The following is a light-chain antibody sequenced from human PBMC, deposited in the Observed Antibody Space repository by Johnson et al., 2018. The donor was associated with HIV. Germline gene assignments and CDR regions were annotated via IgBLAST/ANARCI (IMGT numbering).Light chain of an antibody. CDR1: SSNIGTNY. Sequence: QSVLTQPPSVSAAPGQKVTISCSGSSSNIGTNYVSWYQQLPGTAPKLLIYDNYKRPSGIPDRFSGSKSGPSATLGITGLQTGDEADYYCETWDNSLIAYVFGTGTKVTVL. CDR3: ETWDNSLIAYV. V-gene: IGLV1-51*01. J-gene: IGLJ1*01. CDR2: DNY.